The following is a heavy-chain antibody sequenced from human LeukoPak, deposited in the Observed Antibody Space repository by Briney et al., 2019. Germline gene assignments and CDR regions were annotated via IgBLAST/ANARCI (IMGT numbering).Heavy chain of an antibody. V-gene: IGHV4-59*12. CDR1: GGSISSYY. D-gene: IGHD3-10*01. J-gene: IGHJ3*02. CDR3: ARISGHLSGSANAAFDI. CDR2: IYYSGST. Sequence: SETLSLTCTVSGGSISSYYWSWIRQPPGKGLEWIGYIYYSGSTNYNPSLKSRATISVDTSKNQFSLKLTSVIAADTAVYYCARISGHLSGSANAAFDIWGQGTVVTVSS.